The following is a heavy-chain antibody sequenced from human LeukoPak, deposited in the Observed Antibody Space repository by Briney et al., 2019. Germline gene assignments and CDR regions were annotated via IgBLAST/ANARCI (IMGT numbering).Heavy chain of an antibody. CDR3: ARVGVGDTAMLRPAYYYYYYYMDV. D-gene: IGHD5-18*01. Sequence: GGSLRLSCAASGFTVSSNYMSWVRQAPGKGLEWVSVIYSGGSTYYADSVKGRFTISRDNSKNTLYLQMNSLRAEDTAVYYCARVGVGDTAMLRPAYYYYYYYMDVWGKGTTVTVSS. CDR2: IYSGGST. J-gene: IGHJ6*03. V-gene: IGHV3-53*01. CDR1: GFTVSSNY.